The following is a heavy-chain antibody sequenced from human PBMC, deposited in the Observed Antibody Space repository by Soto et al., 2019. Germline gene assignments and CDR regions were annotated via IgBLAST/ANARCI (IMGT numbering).Heavy chain of an antibody. V-gene: IGHV1-69*13. J-gene: IGHJ4*02. Sequence: SLKVSCKASGGTFSSYAISWVRQAPGQGLEWMGGIIPIFGTANYAQKFQGRVTITADESTSTAYMELSSLRSEDTAVYYCARGSEAYDSSGYPGLDWGQGTLVTVSS. D-gene: IGHD3-22*01. CDR3: ARGSEAYDSSGYPGLD. CDR1: GGTFSSYA. CDR2: IIPIFGTA.